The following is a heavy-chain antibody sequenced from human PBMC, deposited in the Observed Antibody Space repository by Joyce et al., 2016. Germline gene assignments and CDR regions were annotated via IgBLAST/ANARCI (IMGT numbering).Heavy chain of an antibody. D-gene: IGHD1-26*01. V-gene: IGHV4-39*01. Sequence: QLQLQESGPGLVKPSETLSLTCTVSGGSISSSNYSWGWIRQPPGKGLEWIGSVYYSGSTYYYPSLQSRVTISVDTSKNQCSLRLSSVTAADTAVYYCARSHSGTYYYWGQGTLVTVSS. CDR1: GGSISSSNYS. J-gene: IGHJ4*02. CDR2: VYYSGST. CDR3: ARSHSGTYYY.